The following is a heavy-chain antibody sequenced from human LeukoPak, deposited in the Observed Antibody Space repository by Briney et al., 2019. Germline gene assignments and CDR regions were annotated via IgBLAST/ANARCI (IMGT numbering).Heavy chain of an antibody. J-gene: IGHJ5*02. CDR1: GFTFDDYA. CDR2: ISWNSGSI. CDR3: AKDLHAYPYRSGFDP. Sequence: PGGSLRLSCAASGFTFDDYAMPWVPQAPGRVLEWVSGISWNSGSIGYADSVKGRFTISRDHAKDPLYLQMNSLRAEDTALYYCAKDLHAYPYRSGFDPWGQGTLVTVSS. D-gene: IGHD6-25*01. V-gene: IGHV3-9*01.